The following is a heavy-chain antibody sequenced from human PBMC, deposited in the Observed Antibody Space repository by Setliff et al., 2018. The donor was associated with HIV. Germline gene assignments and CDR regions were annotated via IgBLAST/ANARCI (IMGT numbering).Heavy chain of an antibody. CDR1: GDSISSGGYY. CDR2: IYTSGNT. CDR3: TRKSPVAGSGAFDI. V-gene: IGHV4-61*02. Sequence: PSETLSLTCTVAGDSISSGGYYWSWLRQPAGQGLEWIGRIYTSGNTNYNPSTFYNPSRKSRITISLETSRNQFSLRVTSVTAPDTAAYYCTRKSPVAGSGAFDIWGQGTMVTVSS. J-gene: IGHJ3*02. D-gene: IGHD6-19*01.